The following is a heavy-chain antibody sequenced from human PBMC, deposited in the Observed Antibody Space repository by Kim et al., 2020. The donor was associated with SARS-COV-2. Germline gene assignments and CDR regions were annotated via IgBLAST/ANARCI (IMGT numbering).Heavy chain of an antibody. V-gene: IGHV3-30*18. CDR1: GFTFSSYG. J-gene: IGHJ6*02. CDR2: ISYDGSNK. D-gene: IGHD4-17*01. CDR3: AKDHSDYGDYGYYYYGMDF. Sequence: GGSLRLSCAASGFTFSSYGMHWVRQAPGKGLEWVAVISYDGSNKYYADSVKGRFTISRDNSKNTLYLQMNSLRAEDTAVYYCAKDHSDYGDYGYYYYGMDFWGQGTTVTVSS.